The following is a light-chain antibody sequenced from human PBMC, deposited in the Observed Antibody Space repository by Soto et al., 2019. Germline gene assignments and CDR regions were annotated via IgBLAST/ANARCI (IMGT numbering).Light chain of an antibody. CDR2: WAS. V-gene: IGKV4-1*01. J-gene: IGKJ1*01. Sequence: DIVLTQSPGSLAVSLGERATINCKSSQTVLHGSNYLAWYQQKPGQPPKLLIYWASTRESGVPDRFSASGSGTDFTLTISSLQAEDVAVYYCQQYYPTPGTFGQGTKVEIK. CDR1: QTVLHGSNY. CDR3: QQYYPTPGT.